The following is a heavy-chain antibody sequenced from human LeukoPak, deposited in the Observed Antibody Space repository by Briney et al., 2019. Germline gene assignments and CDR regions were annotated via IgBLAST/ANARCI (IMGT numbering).Heavy chain of an antibody. J-gene: IGHJ6*03. CDR1: GLTFSSYS. D-gene: IGHD3-10*01. Sequence: GGSLSLSYAASGLTFSSYSMNWVRQAPGKGLEWVSSTSSSSSYIYYADSVKGRFTISRDNSKNTLYLQMNSLRAEDTAVYYCAKPSLWFGESHMGVWGKGTTVTISS. CDR2: TSSSSSYI. CDR3: AKPSLWFGESHMGV. V-gene: IGHV3-21*01.